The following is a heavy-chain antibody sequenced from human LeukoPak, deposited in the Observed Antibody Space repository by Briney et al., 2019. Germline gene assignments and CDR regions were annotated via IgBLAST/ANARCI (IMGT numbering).Heavy chain of an antibody. CDR3: ARGAYGGSTHYFDY. V-gene: IGHV3-30-3*01. D-gene: IGHD4-23*01. CDR1: GFPFISFA. Sequence: GGPLILSCAAPGFPFISFAMHWFRQAPGKGLEWVAVISYDGSNKYYADSVKGRFTISRDNSKHTLYLQMNSLRAEDTAVYYCARGAYGGSTHYFDYWGQGTLVTVSS. CDR2: ISYDGSNK. J-gene: IGHJ4*02.